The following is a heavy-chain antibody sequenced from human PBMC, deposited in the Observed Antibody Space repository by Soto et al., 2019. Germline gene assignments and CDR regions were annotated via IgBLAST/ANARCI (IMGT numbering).Heavy chain of an antibody. V-gene: IGHV1-18*01. CDR2: ISAYNGNT. CDR1: GYTFTSYG. CDR3: ARDVELRRYHPIPGFDY. Sequence: QVQLVQSGAEVKKPGASVKVSCKASGYTFTSYGISWVRQAPGQGLEWMGWISAYNGNTNYAQKLQGRVTMTTDTSTSTAYMELRSRRSDDTAVYYCARDVELRRYHPIPGFDYWGQGTLVTVSS. J-gene: IGHJ4*02. D-gene: IGHD3-16*02.